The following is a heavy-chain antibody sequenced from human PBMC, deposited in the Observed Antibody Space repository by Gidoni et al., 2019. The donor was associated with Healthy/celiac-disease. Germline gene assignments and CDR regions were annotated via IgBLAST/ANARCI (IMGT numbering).Heavy chain of an antibody. Sequence: EVQLLESGGGLVQPGGSLRLPCAASGFTFSSYAMSWVRQAPGKGLEWVSAISGSGGSTYYADSVKGRFTISRDNSKNTLYLQMNSLRAEDTAVYYCAKSWYSSRLVDWYFDLWGRGTLVTVSS. CDR3: AKSWYSSRLVDWYFDL. D-gene: IGHD6-13*01. CDR1: GFTFSSYA. CDR2: ISGSGGST. J-gene: IGHJ2*01. V-gene: IGHV3-23*01.